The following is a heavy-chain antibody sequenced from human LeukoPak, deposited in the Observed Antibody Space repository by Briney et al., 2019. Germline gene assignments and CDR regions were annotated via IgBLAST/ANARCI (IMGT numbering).Heavy chain of an antibody. V-gene: IGHV4-4*02. D-gene: IGHD6-19*01. CDR3: ARQWLVSPLFDY. CDR2: IHHSGST. J-gene: IGHJ4*02. CDR1: GGSISSSNW. Sequence: SGTLSLTCAVSGGSISSSNWWSWVRQPPGKGLEWVGEIHHSGSTNYDPSLRSRVTVSVHTSKNQLSLKLSSVTAADTAVYYCARQWLVSPLFDYWGQGTLVTVSS.